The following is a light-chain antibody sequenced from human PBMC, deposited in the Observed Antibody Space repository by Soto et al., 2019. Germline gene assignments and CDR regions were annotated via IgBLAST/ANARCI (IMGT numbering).Light chain of an antibody. CDR1: SSNLGADYD. J-gene: IGLJ2*01. CDR3: QSYDVSLSVV. CDR2: NNN. Sequence: QSVLTQPPSVSGAPGQRVTISCTGDSSNLGADYDVHWYRQLPGTAPKLLIYNNNNRPSGVPDRFSCSRSGASASLAITGLQDEDEAIYYCQSYDVSLSVVFGGGTKLTVL. V-gene: IGLV1-40*01.